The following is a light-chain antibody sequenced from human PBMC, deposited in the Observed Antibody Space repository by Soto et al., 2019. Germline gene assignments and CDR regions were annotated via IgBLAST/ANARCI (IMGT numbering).Light chain of an antibody. V-gene: IGKV1-5*03. Sequence: DIQMTQSPFTLSASVGDRVTITGRASQTIHNWLARYQQKPGKAPNLLIYEAPTLQHGVPSRFSGSGSGTEFTLTISSLQPDDLATYYCQNYENYPPTFGGGTKVEIK. J-gene: IGKJ4*01. CDR1: QTIHNW. CDR3: QNYENYPPT. CDR2: EAP.